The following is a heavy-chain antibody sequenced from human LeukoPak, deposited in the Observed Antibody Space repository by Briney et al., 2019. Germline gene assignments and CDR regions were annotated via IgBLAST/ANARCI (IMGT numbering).Heavy chain of an antibody. J-gene: IGHJ4*02. CDR2: IYYSGST. CDR3: ARMSGRESSGYYLDY. V-gene: IGHV4-31*03. D-gene: IGHD3-22*01. CDR1: GGSINSGDYY. Sequence: PSQTLSLTCTVSGGSINSGDYYWSWIRQHPGRGLEWTGYIYYSGSTYYNPSLKSRVTMSVDTSKNHFSLKLSSVTAADTAVYYCARMSGRESSGYYLDYWGQGTLVTVSS.